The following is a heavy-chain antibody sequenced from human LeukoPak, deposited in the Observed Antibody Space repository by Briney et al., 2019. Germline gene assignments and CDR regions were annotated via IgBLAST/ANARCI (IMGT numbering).Heavy chain of an antibody. CDR2: INHNGNVN. CDR1: GFTFSSYW. J-gene: IGHJ4*02. Sequence: GGSLRLSCAASGFTFSSYWMNWARQAPGKGLEWVASINHNGNVNYYVDSVKGRFTISRDNAKNTLYLQMNSLRDEDTAVYYCARVSRSSVSWGQGTLVTVSS. CDR3: ARVSRSSVS. V-gene: IGHV3-7*01.